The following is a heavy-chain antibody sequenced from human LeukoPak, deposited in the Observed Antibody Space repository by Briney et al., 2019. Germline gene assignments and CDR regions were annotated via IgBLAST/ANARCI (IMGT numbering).Heavy chain of an antibody. CDR2: ISPYNGNT. V-gene: IGHV1-18*01. D-gene: IGHD6-19*01. Sequence: ASVKVSCKASGYTFTSYGISWVRQAPGQGLEWMGWISPYNGNTNYAQELQGRVTMTTDTSTNTAYMELGSLRSDDTAVYYCARDGAQWLATSSNYWGQGTLVTVSS. CDR1: GYTFTSYG. CDR3: ARDGAQWLATSSNY. J-gene: IGHJ4*02.